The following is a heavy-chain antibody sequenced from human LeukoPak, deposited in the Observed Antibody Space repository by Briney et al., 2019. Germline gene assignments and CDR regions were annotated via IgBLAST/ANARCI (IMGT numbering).Heavy chain of an antibody. V-gene: IGHV3-23*01. CDR1: GFTFSSYA. CDR3: AKDLKRSSIAVAGTGGNALDY. CDR2: ISGSGGST. J-gene: IGHJ4*02. D-gene: IGHD6-19*01. Sequence: GGSLRLSCAASGFTFSSYAMSWVRQAPGKGLEWVSAISGSGGSTYYADSVKGRFTISRDNSKNTLYLQMNSLRAEDTAVYYCAKDLKRSSIAVAGTGGNALDYWGQGTLVTVSS.